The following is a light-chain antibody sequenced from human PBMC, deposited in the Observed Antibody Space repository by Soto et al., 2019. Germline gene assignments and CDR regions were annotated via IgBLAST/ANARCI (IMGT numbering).Light chain of an antibody. Sequence: QSVLTQPTSASGSPGQSVTISCTGTSNDVGAYSSVSWYQHQPGKAPKLVIYEVSKWPSGIPARFSGSKSGNTASLTVFGRQPEDECDYYCTSHAGSIILLFCGGTKLTVL. CDR3: TSHAGSIILL. CDR2: EVS. V-gene: IGLV2-8*01. CDR1: SNDVGAYSS. J-gene: IGLJ2*01.